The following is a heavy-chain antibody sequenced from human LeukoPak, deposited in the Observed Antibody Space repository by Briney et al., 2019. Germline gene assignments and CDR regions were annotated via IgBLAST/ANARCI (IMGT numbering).Heavy chain of an antibody. Sequence: PSETLSLTCAVYGGSFSGYYWSWIRQPPGKGLEWIGEINHGGSTNYNPSLKSRVTISVDTSKNQFSLKLSSVTAADTAVYYCARYWNRADYWGQGTLVTVSS. CDR3: ARYWNRADY. J-gene: IGHJ4*02. V-gene: IGHV4-34*01. CDR1: GGSFSGYY. CDR2: INHGGST. D-gene: IGHD1-1*01.